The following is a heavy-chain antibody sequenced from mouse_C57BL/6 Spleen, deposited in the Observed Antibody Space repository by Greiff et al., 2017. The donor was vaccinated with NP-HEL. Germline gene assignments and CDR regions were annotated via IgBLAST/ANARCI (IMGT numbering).Heavy chain of an antibody. D-gene: IGHD1-1*01. CDR3: ARLGSGAY. J-gene: IGHJ3*01. Sequence: DVMLVESGGGLVKPGGSLKLSCAASGFTFSDYGMHWVRQAPEKGLEWVAYISSGSSTIYYADTVKGRFTISRDNAKNTLFLQMTSLRSEDTAMYYCARLGSGAYWGQGTLVTVSA. CDR2: ISSGSSTI. V-gene: IGHV5-17*01. CDR1: GFTFSDYG.